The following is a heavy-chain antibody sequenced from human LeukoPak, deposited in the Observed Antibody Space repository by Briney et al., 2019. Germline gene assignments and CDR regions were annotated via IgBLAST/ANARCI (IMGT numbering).Heavy chain of an antibody. CDR3: ARRSSPDYYNSGTNYLFDY. V-gene: IGHV3-48*01. CDR1: GFTFSTYS. D-gene: IGHD3-10*01. Sequence: GSLRPSCAVSGFTFSTYSMSWVRQCPGKGLEWVSYISSSSRTIYYADSVKGRFTISRDNAKNSVSLQMNSLRAEDTAVYYCARRSSPDYYNSGTNYLFDYWGQGTLVTVSS. CDR2: ISSSSRTI. J-gene: IGHJ4*02.